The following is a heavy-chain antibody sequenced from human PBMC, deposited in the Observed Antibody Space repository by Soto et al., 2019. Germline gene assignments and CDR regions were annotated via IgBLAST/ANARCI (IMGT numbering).Heavy chain of an antibody. CDR2: ISSSNTI. J-gene: IGHJ1*01. CDR1: GFDFSLYS. CDR3: VRDRNGDYVTEYFQH. V-gene: IGHV3-48*01. Sequence: ESVGGLVQPGGSLRLSCAASGFDFSLYSMNWVRQAPGKGLEWVSYISSSNTIYYADSVKGRFTISRDSAKNSLYLQMNSLRAEDTAVYYCVRDRNGDYVTEYFQHWGQGTLVSVSS. D-gene: IGHD4-17*01.